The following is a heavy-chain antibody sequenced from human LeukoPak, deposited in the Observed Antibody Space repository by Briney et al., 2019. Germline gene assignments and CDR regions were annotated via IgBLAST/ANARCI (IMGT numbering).Heavy chain of an antibody. V-gene: IGHV3-7*01. CDR2: INQGGSGK. CDR1: GLTFSDYG. Sequence: GGSLRLSCAASGLTFSDYGMSWVRQAPGKGLEWVANINQGGSGKYYVDSVEGRFTISRDNPKNSLYLQMTSLRAEDAAVYYCVREGHDNGWSFDYWGQGALVIVSS. J-gene: IGHJ4*02. CDR3: VREGHDNGWSFDY. D-gene: IGHD6-19*01.